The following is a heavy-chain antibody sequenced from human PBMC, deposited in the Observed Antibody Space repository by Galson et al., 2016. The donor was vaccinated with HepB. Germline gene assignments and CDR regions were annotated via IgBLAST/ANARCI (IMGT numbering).Heavy chain of an antibody. CDR2: IIPIFSTA. J-gene: IGHJ6*02. D-gene: IGHD3-10*01. Sequence: SVKVSCKASGGTFGSHAISWVRQAPGQGLAWLGGIIPIFSTASYAQKFQGRVTIIADASTGTASMELTSLKSEDTAVYYCARSGVDMLRGVITAYNGFDAWGQGTTVSDPS. CDR1: GGTFGSHA. V-gene: IGHV1-69*13. CDR3: ARSGVDMLRGVITAYNGFDA.